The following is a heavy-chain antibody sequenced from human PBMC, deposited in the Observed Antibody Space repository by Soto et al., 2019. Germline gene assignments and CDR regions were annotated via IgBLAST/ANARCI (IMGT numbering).Heavy chain of an antibody. CDR1: GGSISGGVYY. V-gene: IGHV4-30-4*01. Sequence: QVQLQESGPGLVKPSQTLSLTCTVSGGSISGGVYYWSWIRQPPGKGLEWIGYIFDSGSTYYNPSLKSRVTISVDTSKNQFSLRLSSVTAADTAXXYXXREIIPLTTDWYFDLWGRGTLVTVSS. CDR2: IFDSGST. CDR3: XREIIPLTTDWYFDL. D-gene: IGHD4-17*01. J-gene: IGHJ2*01.